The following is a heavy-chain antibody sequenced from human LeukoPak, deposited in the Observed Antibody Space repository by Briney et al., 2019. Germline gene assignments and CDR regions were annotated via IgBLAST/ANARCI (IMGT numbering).Heavy chain of an antibody. Sequence: SETLSLTCAIYSGSFSGYYWSWIRQPPGKGLEWIGEINHSGSTNYNPSLKSRLTIPLDTSKNQFSLKLSSVTAADTAVYYCARGRAYFDWGQGTLVTVSS. CDR2: INHSGST. V-gene: IGHV4-34*01. CDR1: SGSFSGYY. J-gene: IGHJ4*02. CDR3: ARGRAYFD. D-gene: IGHD3-9*01.